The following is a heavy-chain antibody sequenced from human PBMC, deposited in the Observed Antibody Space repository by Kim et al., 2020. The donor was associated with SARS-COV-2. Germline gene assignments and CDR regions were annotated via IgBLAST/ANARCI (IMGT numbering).Heavy chain of an antibody. J-gene: IGHJ4*02. Sequence: SETLSLTCAVYGGSFSGYYWSWIRQPPGKGLEWIGEINHSGSTNYNPSLKSRVTISVDTSKNQFSLKLSSVTAADTAVYYCARAMVRGPSDYWGQGTLVTVSS. CDR3: ARAMVRGPSDY. D-gene: IGHD3-10*01. CDR2: INHSGST. V-gene: IGHV4-34*01. CDR1: GGSFSGYY.